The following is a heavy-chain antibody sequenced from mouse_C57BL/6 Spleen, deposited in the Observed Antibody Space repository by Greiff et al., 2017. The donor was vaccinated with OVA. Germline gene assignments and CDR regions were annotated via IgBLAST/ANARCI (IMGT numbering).Heavy chain of an antibody. CDR1: GFSLTSYG. V-gene: IGHV2-6-1*01. Sequence: QVQLKESGPGLVAPSQSLSITCTVSGFSLTSYGVHWVRQPPGKGLEWLVVIWSDGSTTYNSALKSRLSISKDNSKSQVFLKMNSLQTDDTAMYYCARHDYDEGRYYYAMDYWGQGTSVTVSS. D-gene: IGHD2-4*01. J-gene: IGHJ4*01. CDR2: IWSDGST. CDR3: ARHDYDEGRYYYAMDY.